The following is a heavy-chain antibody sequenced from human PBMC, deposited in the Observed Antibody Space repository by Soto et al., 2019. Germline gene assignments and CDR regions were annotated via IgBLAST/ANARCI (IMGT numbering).Heavy chain of an antibody. CDR1: GGSISSSSFP. J-gene: IGHJ5*02. D-gene: IGHD3-10*01. CDR3: ARVPGP. V-gene: IGHV4-39*07. CDR2: IYHSGST. Sequence: SETLSLTCTVSGGSISSSSFPWGWIRQPPGKGLEWIGYIYHSGSTYYSPSLKSRVTISVDRSKNQLSLKLSSVTAADTAVYYCARVPGPWGQGTLVTVSS.